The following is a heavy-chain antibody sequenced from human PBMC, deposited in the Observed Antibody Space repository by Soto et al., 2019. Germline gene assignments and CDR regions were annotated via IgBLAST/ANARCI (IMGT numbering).Heavy chain of an antibody. CDR3: ARDRKLWLRFLEWLFKDYGMDV. CDR1: GFTFSSYA. Sequence: QVQLVESGGGVVQPGRSLRLSCAASGFTFSSYAMHWVRQAPGKGLEWVAVISYDGSNKYYADSVKGRFTISRDNSKNTLYLQMNSLRAEDTAVYYCARDRKLWLRFLEWLFKDYGMDVWGQGTTVTVSS. CDR2: ISYDGSNK. D-gene: IGHD3-3*01. J-gene: IGHJ6*02. V-gene: IGHV3-30-3*01.